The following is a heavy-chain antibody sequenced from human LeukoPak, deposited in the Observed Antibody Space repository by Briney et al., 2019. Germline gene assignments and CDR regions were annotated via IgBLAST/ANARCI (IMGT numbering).Heavy chain of an antibody. D-gene: IGHD3/OR15-3a*01. CDR2: IYYSGGT. V-gene: IGHV4-39*01. J-gene: IGHJ4*02. Sequence: SETLSLTCTVSGGSITSNSYYWGWIRQPPGKGLERIGSIYYSGGTYYNPSLKSRVTISVDASKNQFSLKLSSVTAADTAVYYCARGLGLRPSWLLYPNVYFDYWGQGTLVTVSS. CDR3: ARGLGLRPSWLLYPNVYFDY. CDR1: GGSITSNSYY.